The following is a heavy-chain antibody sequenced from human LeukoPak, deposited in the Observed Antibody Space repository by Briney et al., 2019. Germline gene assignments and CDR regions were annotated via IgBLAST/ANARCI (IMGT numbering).Heavy chain of an antibody. CDR3: AKDSDSGSYYLDY. Sequence: PGGSPRLSCAASGFTFSSYGMHWVRQAPGRGLEWVAVISYDGSNKYYADSVKGRFTISRDNSKNTLYLQMNSLRAEDTAVYYCAKDSDSGSYYLDYWGQGTLVTVSS. V-gene: IGHV3-30*18. CDR2: ISYDGSNK. D-gene: IGHD1-26*01. CDR1: GFTFSSYG. J-gene: IGHJ4*02.